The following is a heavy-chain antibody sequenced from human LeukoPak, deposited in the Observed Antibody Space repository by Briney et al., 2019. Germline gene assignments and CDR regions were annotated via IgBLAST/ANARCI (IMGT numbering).Heavy chain of an antibody. J-gene: IGHJ4*02. D-gene: IGHD2-8*01. CDR2: IYSGGST. CDR1: GFTVSSNY. Sequence: GGSLRLSCAASGFTVSSNYMSWVRQAPGKGLEWVSVIYSGGSTYYADSVKGRFTISRDNSKNTLYLQMNSLRAEDTAVYYCARAYCTNGVCYHFDYWGQGTLVTVSS. V-gene: IGHV3-53*01. CDR3: ARAYCTNGVCYHFDY.